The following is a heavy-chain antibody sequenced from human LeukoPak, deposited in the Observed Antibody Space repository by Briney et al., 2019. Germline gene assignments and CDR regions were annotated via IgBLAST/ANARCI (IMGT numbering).Heavy chain of an antibody. D-gene: IGHD6-19*01. J-gene: IGHJ4*02. Sequence: SETLSLTCTVSVASISRYYWSWIRQPPGKGLEWIGYIYYSGSTKYNPSLKSRVTISVDTSKSQFSLKVSSVTAEDTAVYYCASGPYPAAGTDHQFDYWGQGTLVTVSS. CDR2: IYYSGST. CDR1: VASISRYY. CDR3: ASGPYPAAGTDHQFDY. V-gene: IGHV4-59*01.